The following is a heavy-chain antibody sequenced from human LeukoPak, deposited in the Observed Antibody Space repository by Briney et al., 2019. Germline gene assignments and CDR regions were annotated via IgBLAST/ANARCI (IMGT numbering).Heavy chain of an antibody. Sequence: ASVKVSCKASGYTFTSYAMHWVRQAPGQRLEWMGGINAGNGNTKYSQKFQGRVTITRDTFASTAYMELSSLTFEDTAVYYCANWAGTPAGYFSGPLDYWGQGTLVTVSS. D-gene: IGHD6-19*01. J-gene: IGHJ4*02. V-gene: IGHV1-3*01. CDR1: GYTFTSYA. CDR2: INAGNGNT. CDR3: ANWAGTPAGYFSGPLDY.